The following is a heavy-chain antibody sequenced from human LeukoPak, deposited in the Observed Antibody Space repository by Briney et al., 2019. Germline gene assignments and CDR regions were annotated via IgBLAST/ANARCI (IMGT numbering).Heavy chain of an antibody. CDR3: AKAPRRYCSGGSCYSVFDY. CDR2: ISGSGGST. J-gene: IGHJ4*02. V-gene: IGHV3-23*01. CDR1: GFTFSSYA. D-gene: IGHD2-15*01. Sequence: GGSLRLSCAASGFTFSSYAMSWVRQAPGKGLEWVSAISGSGGSTYYADSVEGRFTISRDNSKNTLYLQMNSLRAEDTAVYYCAKAPRRYCSGGSCYSVFDYWGQGTLVTVSS.